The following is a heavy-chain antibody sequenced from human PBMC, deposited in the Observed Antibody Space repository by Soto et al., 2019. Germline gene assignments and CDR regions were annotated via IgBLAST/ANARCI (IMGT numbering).Heavy chain of an antibody. Sequence: QVQLVQSGAEVKKPGSSVKVSCKASGGTFSSYAISWVRQAPGQGLEWMGGIIPILGTANYAQKFQGSVTIAADESTSTAYMERSSLRSEDTAVYYCARDSRYCSGGSCYFLPGIDYWGQGTLVTVSS. CDR3: ARDSRYCSGGSCYFLPGIDY. D-gene: IGHD2-15*01. CDR2: IIPILGTA. J-gene: IGHJ4*02. V-gene: IGHV1-69*11. CDR1: GGTFSSYA.